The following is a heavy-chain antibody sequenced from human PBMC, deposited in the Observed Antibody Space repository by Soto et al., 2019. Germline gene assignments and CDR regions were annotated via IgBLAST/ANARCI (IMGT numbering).Heavy chain of an antibody. D-gene: IGHD5-12*01. Sequence: SETLSLTCAVSGGSISSSNWWSWVRQPPGKGLEWIGEIYHSGSTNYNPSLKSRVTISVDKSKNQFSLKLSSVTAADTAVYYCARSLWGWGMATIKATYFDYWAQGTLVTVS. CDR2: IYHSGST. J-gene: IGHJ4*02. V-gene: IGHV4-4*02. CDR3: ARSLWGWGMATIKATYFDY. CDR1: GGSISSSNW.